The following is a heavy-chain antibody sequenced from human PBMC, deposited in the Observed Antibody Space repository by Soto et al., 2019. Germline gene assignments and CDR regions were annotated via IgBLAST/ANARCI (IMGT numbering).Heavy chain of an antibody. J-gene: IGHJ6*04. Sequence: GGSLRLSCAASGFNFNSYTINWVRQAPGKRLEWLSSISSSGYIFSTDSVRGRFTISRDNAKNSVYLQINSLRAEDTAVYFWARDWGGGICSPGMDVGGKGPRVT. V-gene: IGHV3-21*01. D-gene: IGHD2-21*01. CDR2: ISSSGYI. CDR3: ARDWGGGICSPGMDV. CDR1: GFNFNSYT.